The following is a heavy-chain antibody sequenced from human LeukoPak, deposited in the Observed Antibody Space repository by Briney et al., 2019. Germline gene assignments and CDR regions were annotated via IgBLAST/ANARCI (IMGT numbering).Heavy chain of an antibody. CDR3: ARDLYGGNSPDY. J-gene: IGHJ4*02. D-gene: IGHD4-23*01. CDR2: ITPILGIA. Sequence: GASVKVSCKASGGTFSSYTISWVRQAPGQGLEWMGRITPILGIANYAQKFQGRVTITADKSTSTAYMELSSLRSEDTAVYYCARDLYGGNSPDYWGQGTLVTVSS. V-gene: IGHV1-69*04. CDR1: GGTFSSYT.